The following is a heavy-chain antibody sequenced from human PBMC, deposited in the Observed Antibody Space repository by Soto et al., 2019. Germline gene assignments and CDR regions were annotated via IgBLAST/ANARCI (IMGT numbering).Heavy chain of an antibody. J-gene: IGHJ5*02. CDR1: GCYISSYY. V-gene: IGHV4-59*08. D-gene: IGHD2-15*01. CDR3: ARGTPSPLIVRSSRGPWFDP. Sequence: SETLSLTCTVSGCYISSYYWSWIRQPPGKGLEWIGYMYYGGRTNYNPSLKSRVTISVDTSKMQVSLKLSSVTAADTAVYFCARGTPSPLIVRSSRGPWFDPWGQGTLVTVS. CDR2: MYYGGRT.